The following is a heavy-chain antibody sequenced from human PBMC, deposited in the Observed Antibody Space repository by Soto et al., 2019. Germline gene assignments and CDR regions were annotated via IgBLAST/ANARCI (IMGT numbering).Heavy chain of an antibody. J-gene: IGHJ5*02. CDR2: IIPILGIA. Sequence: ASVKVSCKASGGTFSSYTISWVRQAPGQGLEWMGRIIPILGIANYAQKFQGRVTITADKSTSTAYMELSSLRSEDTAVYYCARGWSEYYYGSGSYTNWFDPWGQGTLVTVSS. D-gene: IGHD3-10*01. CDR3: ARGWSEYYYGSGSYTNWFDP. V-gene: IGHV1-69*02. CDR1: GGTFSSYT.